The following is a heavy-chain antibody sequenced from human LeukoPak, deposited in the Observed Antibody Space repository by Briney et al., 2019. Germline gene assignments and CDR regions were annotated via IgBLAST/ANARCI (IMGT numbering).Heavy chain of an antibody. CDR3: ARVRVTMVRGVHDNWFDP. V-gene: IGHV1-2*02. D-gene: IGHD3-10*01. CDR1: GYTFTGYY. J-gene: IGHJ5*02. Sequence: ASVKVSCKASGYTFTGYYMHWVRQAPGQGLEWMGWINPNSGGTNYAQKFQARVTMTRDTSISTAYMELSRLRSDDTAVYYCARVRVTMVRGVHDNWFDPWGQGTLVTVSS. CDR2: INPNSGGT.